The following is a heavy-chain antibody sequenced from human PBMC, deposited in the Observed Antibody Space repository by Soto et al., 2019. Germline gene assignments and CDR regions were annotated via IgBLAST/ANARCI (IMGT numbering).Heavy chain of an antibody. CDR1: GYTFINYH. V-gene: IGHV1-18*01. CDR3: AKAPRGAMATD. Sequence: QVQLVQSGGEVKKPGASVTVSCKASGYTFINYHITWVRQAPGQGLEWMAWINTYNGMTDYAQKFQGRVTMTRDTSTSTAYMELRNLGSDDTAVYFCAKAPRGAMATDWGQGTLVTVS. D-gene: IGHD5-12*01. J-gene: IGHJ4*02. CDR2: INTYNGMT.